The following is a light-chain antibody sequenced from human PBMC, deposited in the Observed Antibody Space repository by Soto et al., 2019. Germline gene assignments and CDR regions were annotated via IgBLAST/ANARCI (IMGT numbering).Light chain of an antibody. J-gene: IGKJ5*01. CDR2: DAS. Sequence: EIVLTQSPATLSLPPGERATLSCRASQSVWYQQKPGQAPRLLIYDASNRATGIPARFSGSGSGTDFTLTVSSLEPEDFALYYCQQRSNWPPEITFGQGTRLEIK. CDR3: QQRSNWPPEIT. CDR1: QSV. V-gene: IGKV3-11*01.